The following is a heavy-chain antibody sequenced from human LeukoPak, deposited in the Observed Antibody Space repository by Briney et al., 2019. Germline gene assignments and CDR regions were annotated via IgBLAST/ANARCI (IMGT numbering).Heavy chain of an antibody. V-gene: IGHV4-59*01. Sequence: KASETLSPTCTVSGGSISSYYWSWIRQPPGKGLEWIGYIYYSGSTNYNPSLKSRVTISVDTSKNQFSLKLSSMTAADTAVYYCARALRYYGSGSYYNVNWFDPWGQGTLVTVSS. CDR1: GGSISSYY. CDR2: IYYSGST. J-gene: IGHJ5*02. D-gene: IGHD3-10*01. CDR3: ARALRYYGSGSYYNVNWFDP.